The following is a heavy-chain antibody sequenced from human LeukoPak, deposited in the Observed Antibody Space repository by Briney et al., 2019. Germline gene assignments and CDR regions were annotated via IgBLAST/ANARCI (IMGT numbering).Heavy chain of an antibody. J-gene: IGHJ3*02. Sequence: SETLSLTCAVYGGSFSGNYWSWIRQPPGKGLEWIGEINHSGSTNYNPSLKSRVTISVDTSKNQFSLKLTSVTAADTAVYYCARHGEYQLLDAFDIWGQGTMVTVSS. CDR2: INHSGST. D-gene: IGHD2-2*01. CDR1: GGSFSGNY. V-gene: IGHV4-34*01. CDR3: ARHGEYQLLDAFDI.